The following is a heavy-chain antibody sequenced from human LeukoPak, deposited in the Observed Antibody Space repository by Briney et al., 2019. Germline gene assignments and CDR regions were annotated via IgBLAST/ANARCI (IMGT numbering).Heavy chain of an antibody. V-gene: IGHV3-23*01. CDR3: AKDADYYDSSGYYDY. D-gene: IGHD3-22*01. Sequence: GGSLRLSCAASGFTFSSYAMSWVRQAPGKGLEWVSAISGSGGSTYYADSVKGRFTISRDNPKNTLYLQMNSLRAEDTAVYYCAKDADYYDSSGYYDYWGQGTLVTVSA. CDR2: ISGSGGST. J-gene: IGHJ4*02. CDR1: GFTFSSYA.